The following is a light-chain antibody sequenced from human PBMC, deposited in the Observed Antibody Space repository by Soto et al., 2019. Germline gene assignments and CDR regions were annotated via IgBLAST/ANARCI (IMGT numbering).Light chain of an antibody. J-gene: IGLJ2*01. CDR1: SSNIGAGYD. Sequence: QSVLTQPPSVSGAPGQRVTISCTGSSSNIGAGYDVHWYQQLPGTAPKLLVHGNTDRPSGVPDRFSGSKSGTSASLAITGFQAEDEADYYCQSYDSSLSGWLFGGGTKLTVL. CDR2: GNT. CDR3: QSYDSSLSGWL. V-gene: IGLV1-40*01.